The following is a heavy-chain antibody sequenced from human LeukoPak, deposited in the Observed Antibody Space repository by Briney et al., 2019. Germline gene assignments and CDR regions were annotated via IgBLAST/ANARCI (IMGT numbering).Heavy chain of an antibody. Sequence: GGSLRLSCAASGFTFDDYAMHWVRQAPGKGLEWVSGISWNSGSIGYADSVKGRFTISRDNAKNTLYLQMNSLRAEDTAVYYCARGNHYGMDVWGQGTTVTVSS. J-gene: IGHJ6*02. CDR1: GFTFDDYA. D-gene: IGHD1-14*01. V-gene: IGHV3-9*01. CDR3: ARGNHYGMDV. CDR2: ISWNSGSI.